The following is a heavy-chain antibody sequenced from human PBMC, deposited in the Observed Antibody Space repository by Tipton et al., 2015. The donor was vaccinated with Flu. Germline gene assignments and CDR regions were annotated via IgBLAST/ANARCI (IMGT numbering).Heavy chain of an antibody. J-gene: IGHJ6*02. D-gene: IGHD6-13*01. CDR1: GYTFTNYW. CDR3: ARARSTWSHYYHSMDV. CDR2: IWPRDSDT. Sequence: QLVQSGAEVKKPGESLKISCKASGYTFTNYWIGWVRQVPGKGLEWMGIIWPRDSDTRYSPSFQGQVTISADTSMDTAYLQWSGLKVSDPAMYYCARARSTWSHYYHSMDVWGQGTTVTVSS. V-gene: IGHV5-51*01.